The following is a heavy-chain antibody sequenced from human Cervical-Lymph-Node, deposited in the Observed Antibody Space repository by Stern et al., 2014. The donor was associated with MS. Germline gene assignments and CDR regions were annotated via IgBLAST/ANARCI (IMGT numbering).Heavy chain of an antibody. Sequence: EVQLEESGAELKKPGESLKISCKTSGYNFINYWIAWVRQVPGKCLECIGIIYPGDSDIRYSPSFQGHVTISVDKSITTAYLQWNSLKASDTAVYYCARWSVACDSWGQGALITVSS. CDR1: GYNFINYW. CDR3: ARWSVACDS. D-gene: IGHD2-21*01. J-gene: IGHJ4*02. V-gene: IGHV5-51*03. CDR2: IYPGDSDI.